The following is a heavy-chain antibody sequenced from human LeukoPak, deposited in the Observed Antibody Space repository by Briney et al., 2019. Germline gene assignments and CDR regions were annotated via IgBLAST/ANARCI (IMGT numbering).Heavy chain of an antibody. D-gene: IGHD3-10*01. CDR1: GSTFSSYG. CDR2: IWYDGSNK. Sequence: GGSLRLSCAASGSTFSSYGMHWVRQAPGKGLEWVAVIWYDGSNKYYADSVKGRFTISRDNSKNTLYLQMNSLRAEDTAVYYCARDYGSGSYPSFDYWGQGTLVTVSS. CDR3: ARDYGSGSYPSFDY. V-gene: IGHV3-33*01. J-gene: IGHJ4*02.